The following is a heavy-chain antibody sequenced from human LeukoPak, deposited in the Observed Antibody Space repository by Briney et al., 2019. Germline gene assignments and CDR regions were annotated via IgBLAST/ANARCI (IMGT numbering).Heavy chain of an antibody. CDR3: ARGSFLYYDSSGAKPFDY. CDR2: INPNSGGT. D-gene: IGHD3-22*01. Sequence: ASVKVSCKASGYTFTGYYMHWVRQAPGQGLEWMGWINPNSGGTNYAQKFQGRVTMTRDTSISTAYMELSRLKSDDTAVYYCARGSFLYYDSSGAKPFDYWGQGTLVTVSS. V-gene: IGHV1-2*02. J-gene: IGHJ4*02. CDR1: GYTFTGYY.